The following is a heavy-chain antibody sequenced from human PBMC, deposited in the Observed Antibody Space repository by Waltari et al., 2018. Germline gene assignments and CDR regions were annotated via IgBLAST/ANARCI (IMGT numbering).Heavy chain of an antibody. CDR2: LKQDESEK. CDR1: GFTFGGYG. CDR3: ARQGVCTGRYCYFDY. Sequence: EVQLVESGGTLVQPGGSLRLSCAASGFTFGGYGMTWVRQAPGKGLEWVANLKQDESEKFYVDSVKGRFTISRDNAKNSLFLQMNSLRAEDTAVYYCARQGVCTGRYCYFDYWGQGTLVTVSS. D-gene: IGHD2-8*02. V-gene: IGHV3-7*01. J-gene: IGHJ4*02.